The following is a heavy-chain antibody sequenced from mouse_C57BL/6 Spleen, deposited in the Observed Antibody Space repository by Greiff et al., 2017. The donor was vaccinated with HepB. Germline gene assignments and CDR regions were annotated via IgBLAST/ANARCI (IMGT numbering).Heavy chain of an antibody. CDR3: ARRGSYVPMDY. V-gene: IGHV1-64*01. D-gene: IGHD1-1*02. J-gene: IGHJ4*01. CDR2: IHPNSGST. CDR1: GYTFTSYW. Sequence: QVHVKQPGAELVKPGASVKLSCKASGYTFTSYWMHWVKQRPGQGLEWIGMIHPNSGSTNYNEKFKSKATLTVDKSSSTAYMQLSSLTSEDSAVYYCARRGSYVPMDYWGQGTSVTVSS.